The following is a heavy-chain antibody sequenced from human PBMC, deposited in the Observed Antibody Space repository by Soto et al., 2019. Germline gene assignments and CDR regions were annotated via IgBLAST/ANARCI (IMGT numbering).Heavy chain of an antibody. CDR2: IYHSGST. Sequence: QVQLQESGPGLVKPSWTLSLTCAVSGGSISSSNWWSWVRQPPGKGLEWIGEIYHSGSTNYNPSLKSRVTISVDNSENQFSLKLSSVTDADTAVYYCARVLGNDAFDIWGQGTMVTVSS. CDR3: ARVLGNDAFDI. CDR1: GGSISSSNW. J-gene: IGHJ3*02. V-gene: IGHV4-4*02. D-gene: IGHD3-3*02.